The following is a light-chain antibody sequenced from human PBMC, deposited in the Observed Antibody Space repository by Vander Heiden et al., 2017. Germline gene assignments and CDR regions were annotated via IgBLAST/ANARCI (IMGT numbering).Light chain of an antibody. J-gene: IGKJ2*03. CDR2: TVS. V-gene: IGKV2-40*01. CDR3: RQRKKFPWG. CDR1: QSLLDSDDGNTY. Sequence: DIVMTQTPLSLPVTPGEPASISCRSSQSLLDSDDGNTYLDWYLQKPGQSPQLLIYTVSYRASGVPDRFSGSGSGTDFTLKISRVEAEDVGVYYCRQRKKFPWGFGQGTKLEIK.